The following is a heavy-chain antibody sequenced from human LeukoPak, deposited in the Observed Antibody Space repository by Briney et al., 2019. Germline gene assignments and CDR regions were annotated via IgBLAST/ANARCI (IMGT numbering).Heavy chain of an antibody. D-gene: IGHD6-13*01. CDR2: ISWNSGSI. Sequence: PGGSLRLSCASYGFTLDDYAMHWVRQAPGKGLEWVSSISWNSGSIGYADSVKGRFTISRDNAKNSLYLQMNSLRAEDTALYYCAKGRRGAAAGHDYWGQGTLVTVSS. CDR3: AKGRRGAAAGHDY. CDR1: GFTLDDYA. V-gene: IGHV3-9*01. J-gene: IGHJ4*02.